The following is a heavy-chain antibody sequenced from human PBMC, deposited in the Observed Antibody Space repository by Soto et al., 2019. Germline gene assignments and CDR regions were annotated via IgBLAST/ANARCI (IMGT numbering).Heavy chain of an antibody. CDR3: ARHTSHSGGYRACPPNI. J-gene: IGHJ2*01. CDR2: INPSGTA. CDR1: GCSITSSNYY. Sequence: QLQLEESGPGVVKPSEALSLAGNVSGCSITSSNYYWRWIRQPPVKGLEWVGTINPSGTAYNSPSARPRVRLHADPSNNHFCLRSTYRTPAATPVYFWARHTSHSGGYRACPPNIWGRRSLVTVSS. D-gene: IGHD3-22*01. V-gene: IGHV4-39*01.